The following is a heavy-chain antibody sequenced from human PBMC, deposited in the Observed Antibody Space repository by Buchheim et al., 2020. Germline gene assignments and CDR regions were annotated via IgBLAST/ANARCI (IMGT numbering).Heavy chain of an antibody. CDR3: AMITKRTAMDV. CDR1: GGSISSSNW. J-gene: IGHJ6*02. Sequence: QVQLQESGPGLVKPSGTLSLTCAVSGGSISSSNWCIWVRQPPGKGLEWIGEISHSGSTNYNPSPKNRVPISLNKSKEQFSLKLSSVTAADTAVYYCAMITKRTAMDVWGQGTT. D-gene: IGHD3-16*01. CDR2: ISHSGST. V-gene: IGHV4-4*02.